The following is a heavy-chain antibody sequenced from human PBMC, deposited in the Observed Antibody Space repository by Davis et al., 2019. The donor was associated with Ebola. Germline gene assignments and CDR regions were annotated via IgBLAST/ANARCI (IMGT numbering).Heavy chain of an antibody. V-gene: IGHV4-59*01. CDR1: GGSISSYY. J-gene: IGHJ4*02. Sequence: MLSETLSLTCTVSGGSISSYYWSWIRQPPGKGLEWIGYIYYSGSTNYNPSLKSRVTISVDTSKNQFSLKLSSVTAADTAVYYCAKDHEAAAATYYFDYWGQGTLVTVSS. D-gene: IGHD6-13*01. CDR3: AKDHEAAAATYYFDY. CDR2: IYYSGST.